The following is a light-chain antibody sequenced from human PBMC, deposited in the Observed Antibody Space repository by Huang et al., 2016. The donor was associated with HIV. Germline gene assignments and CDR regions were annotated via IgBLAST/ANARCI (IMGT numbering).Light chain of an antibody. CDR1: QDINTY. Sequence: AIRITQSPSSLSASTGDKVSITCRASQDINTYLAWFQQKPGKPPSLLSYATATLQSGGPSRVSGSGSGTDFTLTSTHLQSEDFATYYCQQYYSFPLTFGQGSQVEV. CDR3: QQYYSFPLT. J-gene: IGKJ1*01. V-gene: IGKV1-8*01. CDR2: ATA.